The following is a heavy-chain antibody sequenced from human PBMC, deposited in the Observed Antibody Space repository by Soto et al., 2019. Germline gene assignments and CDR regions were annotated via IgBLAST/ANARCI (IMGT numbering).Heavy chain of an antibody. CDR2: ISGSGGTT. Sequence: GGSLRLSCAASGFTFSSYAVSWVRQAPGKGLEWVSAISGSGGTTYYADSVKGRFTISRDNSKNTLYLQMNSLRAEDTAVYYCARAVFGVLPSYYYYMDVWGKGTTVTVSS. D-gene: IGHD3-3*01. CDR3: ARAVFGVLPSYYYYMDV. J-gene: IGHJ6*03. CDR1: GFTFSSYA. V-gene: IGHV3-23*01.